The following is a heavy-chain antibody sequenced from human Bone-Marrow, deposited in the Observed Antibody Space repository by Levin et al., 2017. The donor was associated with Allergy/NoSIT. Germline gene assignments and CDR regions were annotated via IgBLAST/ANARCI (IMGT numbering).Heavy chain of an antibody. CDR1: GGSVSSGSYY. D-gene: IGHD2-15*01. V-gene: IGHV4-61*01. Sequence: SETLSLTCTVSGGSVSSGSYYWSWIRQPPGRGLAWIGYIYNSGSTNYNPSLESRVTISVDTSKNQFSLKLTSVTAADTAVYYCARGRYCSGGGCQGGGWFDPWGQGTLVTVSS. J-gene: IGHJ5*02. CDR2: IYNSGST. CDR3: ARGRYCSGGGCQGGGWFDP.